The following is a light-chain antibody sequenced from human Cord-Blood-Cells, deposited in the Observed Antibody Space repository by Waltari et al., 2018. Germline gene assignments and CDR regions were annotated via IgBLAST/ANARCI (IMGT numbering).Light chain of an antibody. CDR2: DVS. V-gene: IGLV2-14*03. Sequence: QSALTQPASVSGYPGQPITFPSTGTSSDAGGHNSVSWYQQHPGTAPKLMIYDVSNRPSGFSNRFSGSKSGNTASLTISGLHAEDEADYYCSSYTSSSTLVFGGGTKLSVL. CDR1: SSDAGGHNS. J-gene: IGLJ3*02. CDR3: SSYTSSSTLV.